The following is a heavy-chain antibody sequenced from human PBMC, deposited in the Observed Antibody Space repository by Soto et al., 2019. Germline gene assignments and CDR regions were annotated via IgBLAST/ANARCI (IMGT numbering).Heavy chain of an antibody. CDR2: ISAYNGNT. D-gene: IGHD3-3*01. J-gene: IGHJ4*02. CDR1: GYTFTSYG. Sequence: ASVKVSCKASGYTFTSYGISWVRQAPGQGLEWMGWISAYNGNTNYAQKLQGRVTMTTDTSTSTAYMELSSLRSEDTAVYYCARDRNDFWSGYYPYYFDYWGQGTLVTVSS. V-gene: IGHV1-18*04. CDR3: ARDRNDFWSGYYPYYFDY.